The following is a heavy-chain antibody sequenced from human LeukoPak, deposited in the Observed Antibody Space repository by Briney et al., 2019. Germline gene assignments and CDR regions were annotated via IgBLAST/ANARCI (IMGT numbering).Heavy chain of an antibody. CDR3: ARADGGYFPYYFDY. V-gene: IGHV4-59*01. Sequence: PSETLSLTCTVSGGSIRSNYWSWIRQPPGKGLEWIGNIYHTGSTSYNPSLKTRAIISIDTSKNQFSLKLSSMSAADSAVYYCARADGGYFPYYFDYWGQGTLVTVSS. CDR2: IYHTGST. CDR1: GGSIRSNY. J-gene: IGHJ4*02. D-gene: IGHD3-10*01.